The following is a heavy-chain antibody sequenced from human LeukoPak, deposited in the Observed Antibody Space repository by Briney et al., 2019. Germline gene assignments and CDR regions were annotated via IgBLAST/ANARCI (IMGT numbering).Heavy chain of an antibody. J-gene: IGHJ6*02. CDR3: ARDPQGDFSYGMDV. V-gene: IGHV1-46*01. Sequence: ASVKVSCKASEYTFTNYYMHWVRQAPGQGLEWMGVINPSGGHTDYAQKFQGRVTMTRDTSTSTVYMELSGLRSEDTAVYYCARDPQGDFSYGMDVWGQGTTVIVSS. CDR2: INPSGGHT. CDR1: EYTFTNYY.